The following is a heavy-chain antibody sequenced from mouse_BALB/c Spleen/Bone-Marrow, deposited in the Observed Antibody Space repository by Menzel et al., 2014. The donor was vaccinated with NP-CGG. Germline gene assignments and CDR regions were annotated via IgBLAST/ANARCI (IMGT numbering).Heavy chain of an antibody. Sequence: VQLQQSGAELVKPGASVKLSCKASGYTFTRYWMEWVKQRPGQGLEWIGEINPSNGRTNYNEKFRSKATLTVDKSSSTAYMQLSSLTSEDSAVYYCAREAYYGHDYWGQGTTLTVSS. J-gene: IGHJ2*01. CDR1: GYTFTRYW. V-gene: IGHV1S81*02. CDR3: AREAYYGHDY. CDR2: INPSNGRT. D-gene: IGHD1-2*01.